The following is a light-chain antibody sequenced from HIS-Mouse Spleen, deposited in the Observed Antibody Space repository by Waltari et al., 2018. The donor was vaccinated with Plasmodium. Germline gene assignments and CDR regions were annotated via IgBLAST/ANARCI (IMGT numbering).Light chain of an antibody. CDR3: QQYYSYLLT. CDR1: QGISSY. CDR2: AAS. V-gene: IGKV1-8*01. Sequence: AIRMTQSPSSFSASTGDSVTITCRASQGISSYLAWYQQKPGKAPKLLLYAASTLQSGVPSRFSGSGSGTDFTLTISCLQSEDFATYYCQQYYSYLLTFGGGTKVEIK. J-gene: IGKJ4*01.